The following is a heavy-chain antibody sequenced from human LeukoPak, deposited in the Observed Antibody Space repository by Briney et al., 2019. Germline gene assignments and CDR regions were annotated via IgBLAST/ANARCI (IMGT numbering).Heavy chain of an antibody. D-gene: IGHD3-10*01. CDR3: ARVSGYYGSGSYLNFDY. CDR2: IIPIFGTA. V-gene: IGHV1-69*13. J-gene: IGHJ4*02. Sequence: SVKVSCKASGGTFSSYAISWVRQAPGQGLEWMGGIIPIFGTANYAQKFQGRVTITADESTSTAYMELSSLRSEDTAVYYCARVSGYYGSGSYLNFDYWGQGTLVTVSS. CDR1: GGTFSSYA.